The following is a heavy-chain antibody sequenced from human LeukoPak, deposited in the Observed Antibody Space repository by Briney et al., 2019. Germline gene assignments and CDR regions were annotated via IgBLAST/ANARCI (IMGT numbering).Heavy chain of an antibody. D-gene: IGHD2-2*01. CDR1: GGSLSNYY. V-gene: IGHV4-59*01. CDR2: IYYSGST. Sequence: PSETLSLTCTVSGGSLSNYYWSWIRQPPGKGLEWIGYIYYSGSTNYNPSLKSRVTISIDTSKNQFSLKLSSVTAADTAVYYCARITGVAVPAARFDPWGQGTLVTVSS. J-gene: IGHJ5*02. CDR3: ARITGVAVPAARFDP.